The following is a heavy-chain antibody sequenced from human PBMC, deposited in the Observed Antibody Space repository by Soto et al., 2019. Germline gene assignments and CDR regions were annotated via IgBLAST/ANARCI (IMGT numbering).Heavy chain of an antibody. D-gene: IGHD3-22*01. V-gene: IGHV1-18*01. CDR2: ISAYTGNT. CDR3: ARFGRARTMNFSYQDGMDV. J-gene: IGHJ6*02. CDR1: GYIFSDYG. Sequence: QIQLAQSGPEVARPWASVNVSCNSSGYIFSDYGIRWALQAPGQGLEWMGWISAYTGNTKYSQILKGRVTMTTDSSTSTGYMELRSLRAADTAVYYCARFGRARTMNFSYQDGMDVWGQGTPVTVSS.